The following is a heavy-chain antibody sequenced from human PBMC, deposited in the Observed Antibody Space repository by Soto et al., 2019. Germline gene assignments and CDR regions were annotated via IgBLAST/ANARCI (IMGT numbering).Heavy chain of an antibody. J-gene: IGHJ5*01. CDR1: GYTFTDYY. V-gene: IGHV1-2*02. D-gene: IGHD3-10*01. CDR3: ARSSGSYSKWFDS. Sequence: GASVKVSCKASGYTFTDYYMHWVRQAPGQGLGWLGWTSPKTGGAKYSHTFQGRVSMTRNTSISTAYMELTGLSTDDTAVYYCARSSGSYSKWFDSWGQGTLVTVS. CDR2: TSPKTGGA.